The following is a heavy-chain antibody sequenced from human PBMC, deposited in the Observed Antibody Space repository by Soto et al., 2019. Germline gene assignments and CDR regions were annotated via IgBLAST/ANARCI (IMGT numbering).Heavy chain of an antibody. V-gene: IGHV3-30-3*01. J-gene: IGHJ4*02. Sequence: QLVESGGCVVQPERSLKLSCTASNFVFSVYSLHWVRQAPGKGLEWVALISYDGGNKYYADSVKGRFTISRDNSKNTLYLQMNSLRREDTAVYYCARDKDQYDFWGGTLDSWGQGTLVTVSS. CDR2: ISYDGGNK. D-gene: IGHD3-3*01. CDR3: ARDKDQYDFWGGTLDS. CDR1: NFVFSVYS.